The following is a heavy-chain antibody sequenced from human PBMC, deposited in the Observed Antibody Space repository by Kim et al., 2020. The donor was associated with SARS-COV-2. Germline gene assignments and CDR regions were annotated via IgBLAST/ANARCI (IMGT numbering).Heavy chain of an antibody. J-gene: IGHJ4*02. Sequence: RTFYNPSIKSRVTISVDTSKNRFSRKLTSVTAADTAVYYCARLQQLVTIDYWGQGTLVTVSS. CDR3: ARLQQLVTIDY. V-gene: IGHV4-39*01. CDR2: RT. D-gene: IGHD6-13*01.